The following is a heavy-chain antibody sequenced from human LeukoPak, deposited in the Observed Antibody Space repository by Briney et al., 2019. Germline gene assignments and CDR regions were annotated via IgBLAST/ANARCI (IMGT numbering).Heavy chain of an antibody. V-gene: IGHV3-23*01. CDR1: GFTFSSYA. CDR2: ISGSGGST. J-gene: IGHJ4*02. Sequence: GGSLRLSCAASGFTFSSYAMSWVRQAPGKGLEWVSGISGSGGSTYYAHSVKGRFTISRDNSKNTLYLQMSSLRAEDTAVYYCAKGLRITFDYWGQGTLVTVSS. D-gene: IGHD1-20*01. CDR3: AKGLRITFDY.